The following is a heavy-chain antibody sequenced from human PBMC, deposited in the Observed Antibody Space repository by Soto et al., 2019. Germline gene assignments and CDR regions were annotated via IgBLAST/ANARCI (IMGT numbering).Heavy chain of an antibody. J-gene: IGHJ6*02. V-gene: IGHV3-43*01. D-gene: IGHD5-18*01. CDR1: GFTFDDYT. Sequence: GGSLRLSCAASGFTFDDYTMHWVRQAPGKGLEWVSLISWDGGSTYYADSVKGRFTISRDNSKNSLYLQMNSLRTEDTALYYCAKAFDVDTAMVVDYYGMDVWGQGTTVTVSS. CDR2: ISWDGGST. CDR3: AKAFDVDTAMVVDYYGMDV.